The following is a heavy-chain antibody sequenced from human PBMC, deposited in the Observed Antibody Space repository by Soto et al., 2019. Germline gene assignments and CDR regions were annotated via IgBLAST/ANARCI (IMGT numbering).Heavy chain of an antibody. J-gene: IGHJ4*02. Sequence: EVQLLESGGGLVQPGGSLRLACAAYGFTFSNYAMSWVRQTPGKGLEWVSTISGGGGNTYYPDSVKGRFTISRDNSKDTVYLQMHSLRAEDTAIYYCAKERLGRGADYWGQGALVTVTS. CDR2: ISGGGGNT. CDR3: AKERLGRGADY. V-gene: IGHV3-23*01. CDR1: GFTFSNYA.